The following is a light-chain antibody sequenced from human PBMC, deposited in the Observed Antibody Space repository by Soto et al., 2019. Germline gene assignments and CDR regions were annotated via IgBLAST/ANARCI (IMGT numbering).Light chain of an antibody. CDR2: SAS. Sequence: DIQMTQSPSSLSASVGDRVTITCWPSHGINNNLAWFQQKPGKAPRSLIYSASSLQSGVPLRFSGSGSGTQFTLTNSSLQPDDFATYYCQQYNSYSRAFGQGTKLDI. V-gene: IGKV1-16*01. CDR3: QQYNSYSRA. J-gene: IGKJ1*01. CDR1: HGINNN.